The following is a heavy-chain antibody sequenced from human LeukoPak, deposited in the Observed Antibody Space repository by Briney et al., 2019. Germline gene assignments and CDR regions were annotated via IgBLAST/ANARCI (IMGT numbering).Heavy chain of an antibody. CDR1: GFTFSSYA. CDR2: ISGGGSFT. CDR3: AKLLDSGSYYKYDY. Sequence: GGSLRLSCAASGFTFSSYAMSWVRLAPGKWLEWVSTISGGGSFTYYADSVKGRFTISRDNSMNTLSLEMNGLRAEDTAVYYCAKLLDSGSYYKYDYWGQGTLVTVSS. J-gene: IGHJ4*02. D-gene: IGHD3-10*01. V-gene: IGHV3-23*01.